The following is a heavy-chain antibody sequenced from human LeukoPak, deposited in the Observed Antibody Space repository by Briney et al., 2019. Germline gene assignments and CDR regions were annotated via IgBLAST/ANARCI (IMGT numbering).Heavy chain of an antibody. V-gene: IGHV1-69*13. CDR1: GYIFPHNG. CDR2: IIPIFGTA. CDR3: ARGGYDFWSGYPTDYFDY. Sequence: SVTVSCKTSGYIFPHNGIIWVRQPPGQGPDWMGGIIPIFGTANYAQKFQGRVTITADESTSTAYMELSSLRSGDTAVYYCARGGYDFWSGYPTDYFDYWGQGTLVTVSS. D-gene: IGHD3-3*01. J-gene: IGHJ4*02.